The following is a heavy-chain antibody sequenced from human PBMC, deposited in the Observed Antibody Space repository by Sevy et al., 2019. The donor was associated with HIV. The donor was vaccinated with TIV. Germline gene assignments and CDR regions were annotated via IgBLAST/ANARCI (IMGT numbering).Heavy chain of an antibody. CDR1: GGSINSDH. J-gene: IGHJ3*02. V-gene: IGHV4-59*08. Sequence: SETLSLTCTVSGGSINSDHWNWIRQPPGKGLEWIGYVYYTGGTNYNPSLKNLDTISVDRTKNQYSLKLTSVTAADTAVYYCARRNDFDIWGQGTMVTVSS. CDR2: VYYTGGT. CDR3: ARRNDFDI.